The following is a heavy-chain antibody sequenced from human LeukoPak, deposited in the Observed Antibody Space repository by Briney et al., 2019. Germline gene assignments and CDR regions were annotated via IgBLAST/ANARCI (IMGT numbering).Heavy chain of an antibody. J-gene: IGHJ6*02. CDR3: ARAPKGRWLQFKYGMDV. D-gene: IGHD5-24*01. Sequence: ASVKVSCKASGYTFTSYGISWVRQAPGQGREWMGWISAYNGNTNYAQKLQGRVTMTTDTSTSTAYMELRSLRSDDTAVYYCARAPKGRWLQFKYGMDVWGQGTTVTVSS. CDR2: ISAYNGNT. V-gene: IGHV1-18*01. CDR1: GYTFTSYG.